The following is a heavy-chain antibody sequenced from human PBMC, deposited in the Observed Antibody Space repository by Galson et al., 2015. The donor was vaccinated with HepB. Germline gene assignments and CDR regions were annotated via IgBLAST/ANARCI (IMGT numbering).Heavy chain of an antibody. V-gene: IGHV3-23*01. CDR1: GFTFSSYA. CDR2: ISGSGCRT. J-gene: IGHJ4*02. Sequence: SLRLSCAASGFTFSSYAMSWVRQAPGKGLEWVSTISGSGCRTFYAASAKGRFTVSRDNSKNTVYLQMNSLRAEDTAVYYCAKDPDYWGQGTLVTVSS. CDR3: AKDPDY.